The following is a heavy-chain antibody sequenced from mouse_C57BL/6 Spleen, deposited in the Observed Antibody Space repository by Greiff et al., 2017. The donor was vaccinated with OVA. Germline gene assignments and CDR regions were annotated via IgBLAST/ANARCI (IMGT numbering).Heavy chain of an antibody. D-gene: IGHD1-1*01. V-gene: IGHV5-9*01. CDR1: GFTFSSYT. J-gene: IGHJ2*01. Sequence: EVKVVESGGGLVKPGGSLKLSCAASGFTFSSYTMSWVRQTPEKRLEWVATISGGGGNTYYPDSVKGRFTISRDNAKNTLYLQMSSLRSEDTALYYCARHGTTVVLDYWGQGTTLTVSS. CDR3: ARHGTTVVLDY. CDR2: ISGGGGNT.